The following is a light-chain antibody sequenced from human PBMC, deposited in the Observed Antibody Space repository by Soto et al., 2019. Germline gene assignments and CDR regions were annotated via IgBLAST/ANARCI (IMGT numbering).Light chain of an antibody. Sequence: ERVRKHSKTTLSXXPGEGATLXXRXSQSVSISLAWYQHKPGQAPRLLIHGASTRASGIPAKFSGSGSGTEFTLTISSLQSEDYAVYFCQQYHVWPKWTFDQGTKVDIK. CDR1: QSVSIS. J-gene: IGKJ1*01. V-gene: IGKV3D-15*01. CDR2: GAS. CDR3: QQYHVWPKWT.